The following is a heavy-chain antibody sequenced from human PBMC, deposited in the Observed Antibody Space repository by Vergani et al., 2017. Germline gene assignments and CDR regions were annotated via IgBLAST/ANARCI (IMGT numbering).Heavy chain of an antibody. V-gene: IGHV2-70*04. Sequence: QVTLKESGPALVKPTQTLTLTCTLSGFSLSNSGVRVSWIRQSPGKAPEWLARIDWDDDKFYNTSLKTRLTISKDTAKNQVVLTMTNMDPVDTSTYYCARVHPWGTLFCDSWGPGISVTVSS. CDR3: ARVHPWGTLFCDS. J-gene: IGHJ4*02. CDR1: GFSLSNSGVR. D-gene: IGHD3-9*01. CDR2: IDWDDDK.